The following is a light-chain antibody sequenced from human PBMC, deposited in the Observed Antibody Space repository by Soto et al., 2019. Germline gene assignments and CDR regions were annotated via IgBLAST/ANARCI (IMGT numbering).Light chain of an antibody. CDR3: CSYAGSSTPWV. CDR1: SSDVGSYNL. J-gene: IGLJ3*02. Sequence: QSALTQPASVSGSPGQSITISCTGTSSDVGSYNLVSWYQQHPGKAPNLMIYEGSKRPSGVSNRFSGSKSGNTASLTLSGLQAEDEADYYCCSYAGSSTPWVFGGGTKVTVL. CDR2: EGS. V-gene: IGLV2-23*01.